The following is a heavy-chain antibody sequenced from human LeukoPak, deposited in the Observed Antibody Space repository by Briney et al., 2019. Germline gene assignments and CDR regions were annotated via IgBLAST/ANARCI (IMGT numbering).Heavy chain of an antibody. CDR2: INPSGGST. D-gene: IGHD2-15*01. Sequence: ASVTVSCTASGYTFTSYYMHWVRQAPGQGLEWMGIINPSGGSTSYAQKFQGRVTMTRDTSTSTVYMELSSLRSEDTAVYYCARERRSTDIVVVVAATRYNWFDPWGQGTLVTVSS. J-gene: IGHJ5*02. V-gene: IGHV1-46*01. CDR3: ARERRSTDIVVVVAATRYNWFDP. CDR1: GYTFTSYY.